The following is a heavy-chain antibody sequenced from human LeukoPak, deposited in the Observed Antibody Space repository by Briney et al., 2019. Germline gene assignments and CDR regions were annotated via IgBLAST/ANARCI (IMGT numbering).Heavy chain of an antibody. CDR2: IWYDGSNK. J-gene: IGHJ6*04. CDR3: ARSGGYCSSTSCRASYYYYGMDV. Sequence: GGSLRLSCAASGFTFSSYGMHWVRQAPGKGLEWVAVIWYDGSNKYYADSVKGRFTISRDNSKNTLYLQMNSLRAEDTAVYYCARSGGYCSSTSCRASYYYYGMDVWGKGTTVTVSS. V-gene: IGHV3-33*01. D-gene: IGHD2-2*01. CDR1: GFTFSSYG.